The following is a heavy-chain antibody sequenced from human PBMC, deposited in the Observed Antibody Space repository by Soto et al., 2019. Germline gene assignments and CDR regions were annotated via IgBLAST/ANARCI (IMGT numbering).Heavy chain of an antibody. CDR1: GYNFTIFW. V-gene: IGHV5-51*01. Sequence: GESLKISCNGSGYNFTIFWIAWVRQMPWKGLEWMGIIYPGDSDTRYSPSFQGQVTISADKSISTAYLQWSSLKASDTAMYYCARQEPMSLYFYGMDVWGQGTTVTVSS. J-gene: IGHJ6*02. CDR2: IYPGDSDT. CDR3: ARQEPMSLYFYGMDV. D-gene: IGHD3-10*02.